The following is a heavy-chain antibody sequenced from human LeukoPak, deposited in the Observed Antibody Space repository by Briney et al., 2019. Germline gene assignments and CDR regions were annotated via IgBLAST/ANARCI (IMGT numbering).Heavy chain of an antibody. V-gene: IGHV3-30*18. J-gene: IGHJ6*03. CDR1: GFTFSSYG. D-gene: IGHD2-21*01. CDR3: AKDAIDYYYYYMDV. CDR2: ISYDGSNK. Sequence: PGGSLRLSCAASGFTFSSYGMHWVRQAPGKGLEWVAVISYDGSNKYYADSVKGRFTISRDNSKNTLYLQMNSLRAEDTAVYYCAKDAIDYYYYYMDVWGKGTTVTVSS.